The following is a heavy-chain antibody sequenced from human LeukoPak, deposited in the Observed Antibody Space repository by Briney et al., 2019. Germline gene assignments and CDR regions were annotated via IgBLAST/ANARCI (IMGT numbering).Heavy chain of an antibody. V-gene: IGHV1-18*04. Sequence: ASVKVSCKASGYTFTSYGISWVRQAPGQGLEWMGWISAYNGNTNYAQKLQGRVTMTTDTSTSTAYMELRSLRSGDTAVYYCARSLGHYYGLGRYWYWFDPWGQGTLVTVSS. CDR3: ARSLGHYYGLGRYWYWFDP. CDR1: GYTFTSYG. D-gene: IGHD3-10*01. J-gene: IGHJ5*02. CDR2: ISAYNGNT.